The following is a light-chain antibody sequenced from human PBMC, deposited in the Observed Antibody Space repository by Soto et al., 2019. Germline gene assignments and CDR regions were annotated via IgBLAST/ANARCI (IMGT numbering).Light chain of an antibody. Sequence: QLVLTQPPSVSGAPGQRVTISCTGSSSNIGAGYDVHWYQQRPGTAPKLLIFGNINRPSGVPDRFSGSKSGTSATLGITGLQTGDEADYYCGAWDSSLSVWVFGGGTKLTVL. J-gene: IGLJ3*02. V-gene: IGLV1-40*01. CDR2: GNI. CDR3: GAWDSSLSVWV. CDR1: SSNIGAGYD.